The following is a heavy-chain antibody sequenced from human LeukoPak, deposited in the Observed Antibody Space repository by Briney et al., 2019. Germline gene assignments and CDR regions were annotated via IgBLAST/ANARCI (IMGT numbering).Heavy chain of an antibody. CDR2: IYPGDSDT. V-gene: IGHV5-51*01. CDR1: GYSFISYW. Sequence: PGESLNISCVGSGYSFISYWIAWVRQMPGKGLEWMGIIYPGDSDTTYSPSFQGQVTISADKSISTAYLQWSSLKASDTAIYYCATGYGSGRGAFDIWGQGTMVSVSS. J-gene: IGHJ3*02. CDR3: ATGYGSGRGAFDI. D-gene: IGHD6-19*01.